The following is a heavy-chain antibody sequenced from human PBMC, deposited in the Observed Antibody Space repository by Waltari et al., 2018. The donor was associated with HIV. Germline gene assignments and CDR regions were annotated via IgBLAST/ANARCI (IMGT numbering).Heavy chain of an antibody. CDR2: VIPYSGTE. CDR1: GGSFTSYS. CDR3: ASARETMGVDFDF. J-gene: IGHJ4*02. D-gene: IGHD3-10*01. Sequence: QVQLVQSGAEVRTPGSSVKVSCKASGGSFTSYSIHWVRQAPGQGLEWMGRVIPYSGTEIKAQKFQARVTISADKSTTTAYMELTSLRTEDTAVYYCASARETMGVDFDFWGQGTLVTVSS. V-gene: IGHV1-69*08.